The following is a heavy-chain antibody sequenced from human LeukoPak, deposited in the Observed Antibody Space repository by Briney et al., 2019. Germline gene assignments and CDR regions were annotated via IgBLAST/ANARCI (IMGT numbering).Heavy chain of an antibody. V-gene: IGHV3-74*01. CDR1: GFPFINYW. CDR2: INIDGTST. Sequence: PGGSLRLSCAASGFPFINYWMHWVRQVPGKGLVCVSRINIDGTSTSYADSVKGRFTISRDNAKNALYLQMNSLRAEDTAVYYCARGSSGWYGIDYWGQGALVTVSS. J-gene: IGHJ4*02. D-gene: IGHD6-19*01. CDR3: ARGSSGWYGIDY.